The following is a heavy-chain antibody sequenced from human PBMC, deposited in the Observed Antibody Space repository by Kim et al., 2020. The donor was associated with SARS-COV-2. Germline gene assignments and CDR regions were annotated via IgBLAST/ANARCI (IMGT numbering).Heavy chain of an antibody. CDR1: EFTFSSYA. D-gene: IGHD3-22*01. V-gene: IGHV3-23*01. Sequence: GWSLRLSCAASEFTFSSYAMNWVRQAPGKGLEWVSGITASGRTTFYADSVKGRFTISRDNSNNTLYLQMSSLRVEDTAVYYCARSVSRGYYFFDYWGQGT. J-gene: IGHJ4*02. CDR3: ARSVSRGYYFFDY. CDR2: ITASGRTT.